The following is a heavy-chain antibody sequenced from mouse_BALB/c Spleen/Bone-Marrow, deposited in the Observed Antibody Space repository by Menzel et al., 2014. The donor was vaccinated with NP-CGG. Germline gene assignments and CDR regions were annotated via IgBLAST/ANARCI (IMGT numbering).Heavy chain of an antibody. D-gene: IGHD2-2*01. CDR1: GYTFXEYT. CDR2: INPNNGGT. Sequence: EVKLQESGPELVEPGASVKISCKTSGYTFXEYTMHWVKQSHGKSLEWIGGINPNNGGTSYNQKFKGKATLTVDKSSSTAYMELRSLTSEDSAVYYCARSYGYERSWFAYWGQGTLVTVSA. CDR3: ARSYGYERSWFAY. J-gene: IGHJ3*01. V-gene: IGHV1-18*01.